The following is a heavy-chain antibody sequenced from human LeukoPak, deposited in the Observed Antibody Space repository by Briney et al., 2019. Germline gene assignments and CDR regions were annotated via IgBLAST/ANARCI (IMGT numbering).Heavy chain of an antibody. CDR2: IKQDGSEK. Sequence: GGSLRLSCEASGLTFNKYWMTWVRQAPGKGLEWVANIKQDGSEKNYVDSVKGRFTISRDNAKNSLSLRMNSLSAEDTAVYYCARDLDCSSTSCYEGVDAFDIWGQGTMVTVSS. V-gene: IGHV3-7*01. CDR1: GLTFNKYW. J-gene: IGHJ3*02. CDR3: ARDLDCSSTSCYEGVDAFDI. D-gene: IGHD2-2*01.